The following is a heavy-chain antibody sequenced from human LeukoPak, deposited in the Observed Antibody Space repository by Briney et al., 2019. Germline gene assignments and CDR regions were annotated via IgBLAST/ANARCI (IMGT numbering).Heavy chain of an antibody. Sequence: GGSLRLSCAASGFVFRNYFMSWVRQAPGKGLEWVASIKNDGSEKYYVDSVRGRYTISRDNTKNSLYLQMSSLRAEDTAVYYCATDRGWRTSGYYLYYFEYWGQGTLVTFYS. V-gene: IGHV3-7*01. CDR2: IKNDGSEK. CDR1: GFVFRNYF. CDR3: ATDRGWRTSGYYLYYFEY. D-gene: IGHD3-3*01. J-gene: IGHJ4*02.